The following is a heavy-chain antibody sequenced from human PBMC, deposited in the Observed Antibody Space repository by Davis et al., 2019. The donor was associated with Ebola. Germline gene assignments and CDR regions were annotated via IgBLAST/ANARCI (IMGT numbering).Heavy chain of an antibody. CDR1: GYTLTEFS. CDR3: ARVDSVTYTSLDY. CDR2: FDPEDGET. Sequence: AASAKVSCTVSGYTLTEFSMHWLRHAPGKGLEWMGGFDPEDGETIYAQKFQGRVTITADKSTSTAYMELQRLRSDDTAVYYCARVDSVTYTSLDYWGQGTLVTVSS. J-gene: IGHJ4*02. D-gene: IGHD2-2*02. V-gene: IGHV1-24*01.